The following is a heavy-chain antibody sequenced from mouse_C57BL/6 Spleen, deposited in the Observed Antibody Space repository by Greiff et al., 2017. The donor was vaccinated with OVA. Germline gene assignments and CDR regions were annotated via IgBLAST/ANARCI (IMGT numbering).Heavy chain of an antibody. V-gene: IGHV1-80*01. CDR3: ARSFYGNYIDY. CDR1: GYAFSSYW. Sequence: QVQLQQSGAELVKPGASVKISCKASGYAFSSYWMNWVKQRPGKGLEWIGQIYPGDGDTNYNGKFKGKATLTADKSSSTAYMQLSSLTSEDSAVYFCARSFYGNYIDYWGQGTTLTVAS. CDR2: IYPGDGDT. J-gene: IGHJ2*01. D-gene: IGHD2-1*01.